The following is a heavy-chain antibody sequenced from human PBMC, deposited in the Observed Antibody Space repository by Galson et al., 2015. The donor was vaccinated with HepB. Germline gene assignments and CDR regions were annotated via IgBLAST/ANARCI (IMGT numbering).Heavy chain of an antibody. CDR2: INAGNGNT. Sequence: SVKVSCKASGYTFTSYAMHWVRQAPGQRLEWMGWINAGNGNTKYSQKFQGRVTITRDTSASTAYMELSSLRSEDTAVYYCASRAVAGTLYYYGMDVWGQGTTVTVSS. J-gene: IGHJ6*02. CDR1: GYTFTSYA. V-gene: IGHV1-3*01. D-gene: IGHD6-19*01. CDR3: ASRAVAGTLYYYGMDV.